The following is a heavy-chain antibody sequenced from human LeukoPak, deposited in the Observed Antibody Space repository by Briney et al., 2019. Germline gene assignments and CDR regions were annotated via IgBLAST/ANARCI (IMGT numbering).Heavy chain of an antibody. Sequence: SETLSLTCAVYGGSFSGYYWSWIRQPPGKGLEWIGYIYYSGSTNYNPSLKSRVTISVDTSKNQFSLKLSSVTAADTAVYYCASFHDSGSYFNYWGQGTLVTVSS. CDR1: GGSFSGYY. CDR2: IYYSGST. D-gene: IGHD1-26*01. V-gene: IGHV4-59*01. J-gene: IGHJ4*02. CDR3: ASFHDSGSYFNY.